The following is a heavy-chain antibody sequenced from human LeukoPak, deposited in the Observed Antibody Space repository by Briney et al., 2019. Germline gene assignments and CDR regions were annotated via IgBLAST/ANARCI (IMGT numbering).Heavy chain of an antibody. CDR2: IIPIFGTA. CDR3: ARKGVVAASYFDY. CDR1: VGTFSIYA. V-gene: IGHV1-69*13. D-gene: IGHD2-15*01. Sequence: SVTVSCKASVGTFSIYAISWVRQAPGQGLEWMGGIIPIFGTANYAQKFQGRVTITADESTSTAYMELSSLRSEDTAVYYCARKGVVAASYFDYWGQGTLVTVSS. J-gene: IGHJ4*02.